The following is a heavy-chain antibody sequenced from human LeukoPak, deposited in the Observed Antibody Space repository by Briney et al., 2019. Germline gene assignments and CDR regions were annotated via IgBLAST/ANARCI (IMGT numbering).Heavy chain of an antibody. J-gene: IGHJ4*02. D-gene: IGHD3-10*01. CDR1: GGSFSGYY. Sequence: SETLSLTCAVYGGSFSGYYWSWIRQPPGKGLEWIGEINHSGTTNYNPSLNSRVTISVDTSKNQFSLKLTSVTAADTAVYYCARDDRDGSGRAQYYFDYWGQGTLVTVSS. CDR2: INHSGTT. CDR3: ARDDRDGSGRAQYYFDY. V-gene: IGHV4-34*01.